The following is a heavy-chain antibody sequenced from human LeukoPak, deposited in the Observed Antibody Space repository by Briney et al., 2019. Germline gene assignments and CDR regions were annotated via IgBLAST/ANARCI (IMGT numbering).Heavy chain of an antibody. Sequence: GGSLRLSCAASGFTFSSYAMHWVRQAPGTGLEWVSVLYSGYSTYYADSVKGRFTISRDNSKSTLYLQMSTLRAEDTAVYYCARGGDGYNFSFDYWGQGTLVTVSS. CDR1: GFTFSSYA. J-gene: IGHJ4*02. CDR2: LYSGYST. CDR3: ARGGDGYNFSFDY. V-gene: IGHV3-66*01. D-gene: IGHD5-24*01.